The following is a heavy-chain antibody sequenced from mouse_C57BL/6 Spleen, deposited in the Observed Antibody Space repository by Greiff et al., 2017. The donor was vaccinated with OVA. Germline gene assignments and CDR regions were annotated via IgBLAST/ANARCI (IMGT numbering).Heavy chain of an antibody. CDR2: ISDGGSYT. D-gene: IGHD4-1*01. Sequence: EVMLVESGGGLVKPGGSLKLSCAASGFTFSSYAMSWVRQTPEKRLEWVATISDGGSYTYYPDNVKGRFTISRDNAKNNLYLQMSHLKSEDTAMYYCAREETGRGYFDVWGTGTTVTVSS. CDR3: AREETGRGYFDV. V-gene: IGHV5-4*01. CDR1: GFTFSSYA. J-gene: IGHJ1*03.